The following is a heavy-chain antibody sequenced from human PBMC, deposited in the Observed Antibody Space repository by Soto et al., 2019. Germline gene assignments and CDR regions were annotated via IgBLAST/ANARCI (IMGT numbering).Heavy chain of an antibody. Sequence: QVELVESGGGVVQPGKSLRLSCVASGFSIRTYGMHWVRQAPGKGLEWVAVIWFDGSDQLYADSMKGRLTISRDNAKNTLYLQVNGLRADDTAAYFCATEPRMSSRGRGGMDVWGHGTTVIVSS. D-gene: IGHD3-10*01. V-gene: IGHV3-33*01. CDR3: ATEPRMSSRGRGGMDV. CDR2: IWFDGSDQ. CDR1: GFSIRTYG. J-gene: IGHJ6*02.